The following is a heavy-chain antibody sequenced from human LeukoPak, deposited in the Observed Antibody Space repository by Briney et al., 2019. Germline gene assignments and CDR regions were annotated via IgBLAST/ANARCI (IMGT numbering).Heavy chain of an antibody. CDR1: GYTFTSYD. CDR3: ARSSNYGFWSGYSNWFDP. J-gene: IGHJ5*02. D-gene: IGHD3-3*01. CDR2: MNPNSGNT. Sequence: ASVKVSCKASGYTFTSYDINWVRQATGQGLEWMGWMNPNSGNTGYAQKFQGRVTMTRNTAISTAYMELSSLRSEDTAVYYCARSSNYGFWSGYSNWFDPWGQGTLVTVSS. V-gene: IGHV1-8*01.